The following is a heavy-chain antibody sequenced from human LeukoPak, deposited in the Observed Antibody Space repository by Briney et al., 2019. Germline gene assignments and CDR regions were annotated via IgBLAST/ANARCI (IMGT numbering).Heavy chain of an antibody. J-gene: IGHJ4*02. CDR1: GFTFSSSY. CDR2: IYRDDST. Sequence: PGGSLRLSCAASGFTFSSSYMSWVRQAPGKGLEWVSVIYRDDSTYYADSVKGRFTISRDNSENMLFLQMNNLKVEDTAVYYCARAAYDSSGYTVNHDYWGQGTLVTVSS. CDR3: ARAAYDSSGYTVNHDY. D-gene: IGHD3-22*01. V-gene: IGHV3-53*01.